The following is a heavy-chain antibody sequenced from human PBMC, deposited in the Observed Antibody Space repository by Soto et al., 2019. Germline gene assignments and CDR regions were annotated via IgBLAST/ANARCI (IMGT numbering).Heavy chain of an antibody. CDR2: MWYDRSTK. D-gene: IGHD2-15*01. CDR3: ARNPPYCSGGSCQYVDY. J-gene: IGHJ4*02. V-gene: IGHV3-33*08. CDR1: GFTFSSYS. Sequence: GGSLRLSCAASGFTFSSYSMNWVRQAPGKGLEWVSVMWYDRSTKYYADSLKGRFTISRDNSKNTLYLQMNSLRAEDTAVYYCARNPPYCSGGSCQYVDYWGQGTLVTVSS.